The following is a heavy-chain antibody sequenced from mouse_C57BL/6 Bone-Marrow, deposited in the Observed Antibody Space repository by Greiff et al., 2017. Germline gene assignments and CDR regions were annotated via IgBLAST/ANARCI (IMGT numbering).Heavy chain of an antibody. CDR1: GFTFTDYY. CDR2: IRNKANGYTT. J-gene: IGHJ4*01. Sequence: EVKLMESGGGLVQPGGSLSLSCAASGFTFTDYYMSWVRQPPGKALEWLGFIRNKANGYTTEYSASVKGRFTISRDNSQSILYLQMNALRAEDSATYYCARDGARRAMDYWGKGTSVTVSS. V-gene: IGHV7-3*01. CDR3: ARDGARRAMDY.